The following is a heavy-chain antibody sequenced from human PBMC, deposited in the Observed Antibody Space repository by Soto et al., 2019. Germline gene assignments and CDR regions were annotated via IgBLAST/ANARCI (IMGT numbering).Heavy chain of an antibody. J-gene: IGHJ3*02. CDR3: AREEVTGAAFDI. Sequence: PTLVNPTQTLTLTCTFSGFSLSTSGMRVSWIRQPPGKALEWLARIDWDDDKFYSTSLKTRLTISKDTSKNQVVLTMTNMDPVDTATYYCAREEVTGAAFDIWGQGTMVTVSS. V-gene: IGHV2-70*04. CDR1: GFSLSTSGMR. CDR2: IDWDDDK. D-gene: IGHD2-21*02.